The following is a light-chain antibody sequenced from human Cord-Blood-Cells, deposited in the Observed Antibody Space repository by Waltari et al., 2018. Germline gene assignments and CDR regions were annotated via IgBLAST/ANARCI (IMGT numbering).Light chain of an antibody. Sequence: DIQMTQSTSSLSASVGDRVTIPCRASQSISSYLNWYQQKPGKAPKLLIYAASSLQSGVPSRFSGSGSGTDFTLTISSLQPEDFATYYCQQSYSTLYTFGQGTKLEIK. CDR3: QQSYSTLYT. CDR2: AAS. J-gene: IGKJ2*01. CDR1: QSISSY. V-gene: IGKV1-39*01.